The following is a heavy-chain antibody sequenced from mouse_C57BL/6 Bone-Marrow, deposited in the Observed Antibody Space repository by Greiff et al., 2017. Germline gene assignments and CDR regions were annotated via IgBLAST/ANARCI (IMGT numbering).Heavy chain of an antibody. D-gene: IGHD1-1*01. J-gene: IGHJ4*01. V-gene: IGHV14-3*01. CDR1: GFNIKNTY. CDR2: IDPANGNT. CDR3: ARGFYYYGSRSYYAMDY. Sequence: DVQLQESVAELVRPGASVKLSCTASGFNIKNTYMHWVKQRPEQGLEWIGRIDPANGNTKYAPKFQGKATITADTSSNTAYLQLSSLTSEDTAIYYCARGFYYYGSRSYYAMDYWGQGTSVTVSS.